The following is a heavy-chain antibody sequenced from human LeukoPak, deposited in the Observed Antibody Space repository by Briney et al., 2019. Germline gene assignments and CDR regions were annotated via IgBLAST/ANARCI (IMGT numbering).Heavy chain of an antibody. V-gene: IGHV3-23*01. Sequence: GGSLRLSCTPSGFTFSSNAMTWVRQAPGGGLEGVSSINDRGTNTYYTDSVRGRFTISRDNSKNRLFLQMNSLRAEDTAFYYCARCPRDNCRGGFDYWGQGALVTVSS. CDR2: INDRGTNT. J-gene: IGHJ4*02. D-gene: IGHD1-1*01. CDR3: ARCPRDNCRGGFDY. CDR1: GFTFSSNA.